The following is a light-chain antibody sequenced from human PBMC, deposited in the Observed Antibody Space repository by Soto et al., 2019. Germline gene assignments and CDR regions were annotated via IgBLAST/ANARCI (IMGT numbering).Light chain of an antibody. CDR2: DVD. CDR3: SSYAGSYMYV. V-gene: IGLV2-8*01. J-gene: IGLJ1*01. CDR1: SSDIGTYKY. Sequence: HSALTQPPSASGSPGQSVTIPCTGTSSDIGTYKYVSWYQQHSGKAPKLMIYDVDKRPAGVPARFSGSKSGNTASLTVSGLQAEDEADYYCSSYAGSYMYVFGPGTKVTVL.